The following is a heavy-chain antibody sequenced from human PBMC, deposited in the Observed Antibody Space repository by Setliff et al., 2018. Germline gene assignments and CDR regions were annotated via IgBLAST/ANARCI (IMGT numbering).Heavy chain of an antibody. CDR2: IYTSGST. V-gene: IGHV4-4*07. J-gene: IGHJ5*01. Sequence: SETLSLTCTVSGGSISSYYWSWIRQPAGKGLEWIGRIYTSGSTNYNPSLKSRVNISVDTSKNQYSLKLSSVTAADTAVYYCARGRNVAARLYDSWGQGTLVTVSS. CDR1: GGSISSYY. D-gene: IGHD6-6*01. CDR3: ARGRNVAARLYDS.